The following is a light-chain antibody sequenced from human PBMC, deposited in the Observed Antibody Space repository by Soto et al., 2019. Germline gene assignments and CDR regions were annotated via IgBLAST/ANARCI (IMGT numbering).Light chain of an antibody. V-gene: IGLV2-8*01. Sequence: QSVLTQPPSASGSPGQSLTISCTGTNSDVGRYKFVSWYQQHPGKAPKLIIYEVTQRPSGVPDRFSASKSGNTASLTVSGLQAEDEADYYCSSYAGSKMVVFGTGTKVTVL. CDR2: EVT. CDR1: NSDVGRYKF. CDR3: SSYAGSKMVV. J-gene: IGLJ1*01.